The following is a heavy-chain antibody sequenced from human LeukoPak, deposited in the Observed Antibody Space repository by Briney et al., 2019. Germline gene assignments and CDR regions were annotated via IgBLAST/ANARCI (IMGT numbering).Heavy chain of an antibody. Sequence: GGSLRLSCAASRFTFNTYAMSWVRQAPGKGLEWVSYISSTGSTIYYADSVKGRFTISRDNAKNSLYLQMNSLRAEDTAVYYCASDYYDRSQYWGQGTLVTVSS. J-gene: IGHJ4*02. CDR3: ASDYYDRSQY. CDR2: ISSTGSTI. D-gene: IGHD3-22*01. V-gene: IGHV3-48*03. CDR1: RFTFNTYA.